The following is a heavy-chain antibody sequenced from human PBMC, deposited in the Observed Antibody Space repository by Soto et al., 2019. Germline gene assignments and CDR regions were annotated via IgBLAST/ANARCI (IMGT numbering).Heavy chain of an antibody. D-gene: IGHD1-1*01. CDR2: VYYGGANCSSGNI. CDR3: ATTRGGDYVDY. V-gene: IGHV4-39*01. CDR1: GDSISSSNSH. Sequence: SETLSLTCTVSGDSISSSNSHWGCTRQPQGKGLEYIGSVYYGGANCSSGNIYYNPSLKSRVTISVDTSKNQFSLKLSSVTAADTAVYYCATTRGGDYVDYWGQGTLVTVSS. J-gene: IGHJ4*02.